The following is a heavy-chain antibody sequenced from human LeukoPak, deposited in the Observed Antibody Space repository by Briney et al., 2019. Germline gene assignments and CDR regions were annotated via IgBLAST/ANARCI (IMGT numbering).Heavy chain of an antibody. CDR1: GYTFTSYD. Sequence: ASVKVSCKASGYTFTSYDINWVRQATGQGLEWMGWMNPISGCTGNAQKFQGRVTMTRDTSISTAYMELSSLTSEDTAVYYCARGNRLYTSSWSSLAFDIWGQGTMVTVSS. CDR3: ARGNRLYTSSWSSLAFDI. V-gene: IGHV1-8*01. J-gene: IGHJ3*02. D-gene: IGHD6-13*01. CDR2: MNPISGCT.